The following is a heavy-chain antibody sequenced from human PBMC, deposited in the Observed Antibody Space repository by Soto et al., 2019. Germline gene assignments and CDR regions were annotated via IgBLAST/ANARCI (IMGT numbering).Heavy chain of an antibody. CDR2: ISGSGGTT. Sequence: PGGSLRLSCAASGFTFSSYAMNWVRQAPGKGLEWVSAISGSGGTTYYADSVKGRFTISRDNSKNTLYLQMNSPRAEDTAVYYCAKADGGYRYGNYYDYGMDVWGQGTTVTVSS. J-gene: IGHJ6*02. D-gene: IGHD5-18*01. CDR3: AKADGGYRYGNYYDYGMDV. CDR1: GFTFSSYA. V-gene: IGHV3-23*01.